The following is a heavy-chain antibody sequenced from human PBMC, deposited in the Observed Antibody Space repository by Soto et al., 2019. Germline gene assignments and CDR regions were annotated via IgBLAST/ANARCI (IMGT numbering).Heavy chain of an antibody. V-gene: IGHV1-69*11. CDR3: ARSQGSSTSLEIYYYYYYGMDV. CDR1: GATFSSYA. J-gene: IGHJ6*02. D-gene: IGHD2-2*01. Sequence: QGQLVHSGPEVRKPGPSVKVSGKASGATFSSYAISWVRQPPGQGLEWMGGIIPIPGTATYAQKFQGRVTITADESTSTAYMELSSLRSEDTAVYYCARSQGSSTSLEIYYYYYYGMDVWGQGTTVTVSS. CDR2: IIPIPGTA.